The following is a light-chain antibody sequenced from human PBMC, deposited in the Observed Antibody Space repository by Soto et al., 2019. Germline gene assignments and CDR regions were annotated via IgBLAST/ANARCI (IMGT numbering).Light chain of an antibody. CDR1: QTISSW. Sequence: SGSVGDRVTITCRASQTISSWLAWYQQKPGKAPKLLIFAASSLQSGVPSRFSGSRSGPDFTLTISSLQPEDVATYYCQQSYSSPPTLGQGTKVDIK. V-gene: IGKV1-39*01. CDR3: QQSYSSPPT. CDR2: AAS. J-gene: IGKJ1*01.